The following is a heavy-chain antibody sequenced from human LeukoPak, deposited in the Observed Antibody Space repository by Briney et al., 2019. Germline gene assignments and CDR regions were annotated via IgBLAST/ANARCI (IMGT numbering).Heavy chain of an antibody. CDR3: AKAATMIVVPIPIVPFDY. V-gene: IGHV3-30*18. CDR1: GFTFSSYG. J-gene: IGHJ4*02. CDR2: ISYDGSNK. Sequence: GGSLRLSCAASGFTFSSYGMPWVRQAPGKGLEWVAVISYDGSNKYYADSVKGRFTISRGNSKNTLYLQMNSLRAEDTAVYYCAKAATMIVVPIPIVPFDYWGQGTLVTVSS. D-gene: IGHD3-22*01.